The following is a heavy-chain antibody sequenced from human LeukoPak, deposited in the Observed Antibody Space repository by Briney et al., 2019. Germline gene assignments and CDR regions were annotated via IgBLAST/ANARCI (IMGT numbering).Heavy chain of an antibody. CDR3: ARGGHLWFGETHLQPFDY. CDR1: GFTFSSYA. D-gene: IGHD3-10*01. J-gene: IGHJ4*02. Sequence: PGGSLRLSCAASGFTFSSYAMHWVRQAPGKGLEWVAVISYDGSNKYYADSVKGRFTISRDNSKNTLYLQMNSLRAEDTAVYYCARGGHLWFGETHLQPFDYWGQGTLVTVSS. V-gene: IGHV3-30-3*01. CDR2: ISYDGSNK.